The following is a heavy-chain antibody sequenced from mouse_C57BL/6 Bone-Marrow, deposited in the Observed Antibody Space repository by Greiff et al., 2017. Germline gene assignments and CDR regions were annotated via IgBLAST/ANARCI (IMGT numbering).Heavy chain of an antibody. CDR3: AGDLTGSGFDY. Sequence: VQLQQSGAELVRPGTSVKLSCKASGYTFTSYWMHWVKQRPGQGLEWIGVIDPSDSYTNYNQKFKGKATLTVDTSPSTAYMQLSSLTSEDSAVYYCAGDLTGSGFDYWGQGTTLTVSS. CDR1: GYTFTSYW. D-gene: IGHD4-1*01. J-gene: IGHJ2*01. V-gene: IGHV1-59*01. CDR2: IDPSDSYT.